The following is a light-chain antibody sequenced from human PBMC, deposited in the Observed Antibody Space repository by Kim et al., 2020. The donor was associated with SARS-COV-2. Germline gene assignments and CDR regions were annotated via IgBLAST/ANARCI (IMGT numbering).Light chain of an antibody. CDR3: QRSNT. J-gene: IGKJ1*01. Sequence: SALSYSVGNSVPVTHRTSQGIGTYLKRYQKSPGKAPNLLIYAASTLQSGVPSRLSGSGSGTDFTLTISSLQPEDFATYYCQRSNTFGQGTKVDIK. V-gene: IGKV1-39*01. CDR1: QGIGTY. CDR2: AAS.